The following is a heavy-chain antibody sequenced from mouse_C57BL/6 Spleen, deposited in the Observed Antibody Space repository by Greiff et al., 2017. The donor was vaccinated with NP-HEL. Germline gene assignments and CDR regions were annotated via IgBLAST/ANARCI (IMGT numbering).Heavy chain of an antibody. Sequence: VQLQQSGPELVKPGDSVKISCKASGYSFTGYFMNWVMQSHGKSLEWIGRINPYNGDTFYNQKFKGKATLTVDKSSSTAHMELRSLTSEDSAVYYCARYDYDGYYFDDWGQGTTLTVSS. CDR2: INPYNGDT. V-gene: IGHV1-20*01. CDR1: GYSFTGYF. J-gene: IGHJ2*01. D-gene: IGHD2-4*01. CDR3: ARYDYDGYYFDD.